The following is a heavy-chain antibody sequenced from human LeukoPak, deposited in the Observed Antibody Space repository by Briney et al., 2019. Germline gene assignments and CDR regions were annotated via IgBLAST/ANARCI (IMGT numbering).Heavy chain of an antibody. J-gene: IGHJ3*02. D-gene: IGHD5-24*01. V-gene: IGHV1-8*03. CDR1: DYTFSNYA. CDR3: ARVRDGYNDAYDI. CDR2: MNPNSGNT. Sequence: ASVKVSCNASDYTFSNYAINWVRQATGQGLEWMGWMNPNSGNTGYAQKFQGRVTITRNTSISTVYMELSSLKSEDTAVYYCARVRDGYNDAYDIWGQGTMVTVSS.